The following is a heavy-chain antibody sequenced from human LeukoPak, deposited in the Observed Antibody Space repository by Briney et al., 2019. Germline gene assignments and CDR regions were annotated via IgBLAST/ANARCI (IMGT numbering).Heavy chain of an antibody. CDR3: AKGTFGELSLFDY. CDR2: ISGSGGST. D-gene: IGHD3-10*01. V-gene: IGHV3-23*01. Sequence: TGGSLRLSCAASGFIFSSYAMSWVRQAPGKGLEWVSAISGSGGSTYYADSVKGRFTISRDNSKNTLYLQMNSLRAEDTDVYYCAKGTFGELSLFDYWGQGTLVTVSS. CDR1: GFIFSSYA. J-gene: IGHJ4*02.